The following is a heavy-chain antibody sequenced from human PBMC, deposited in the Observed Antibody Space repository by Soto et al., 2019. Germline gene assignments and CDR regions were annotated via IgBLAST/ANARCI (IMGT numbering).Heavy chain of an antibody. D-gene: IGHD3-3*01. V-gene: IGHV4-59*01. CDR1: GGSISSYY. Sequence: SETLSLTCTVSGGSISSYYWSWIRQPPGKVLEWIGYIYYSGSTNYNPSLKSRVTISVDTSKNQFSLKLSSVTAADTAVYYCARVQGYDFWSGSRFDPWGQGTLVTVSS. CDR3: ARVQGYDFWSGSRFDP. J-gene: IGHJ5*02. CDR2: IYYSGST.